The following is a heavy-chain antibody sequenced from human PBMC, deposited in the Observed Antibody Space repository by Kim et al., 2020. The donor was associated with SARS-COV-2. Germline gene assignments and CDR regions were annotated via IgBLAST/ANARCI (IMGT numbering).Heavy chain of an antibody. CDR2: ISGSGGST. Sequence: GGSLRLSCAASGFTFSSYAMSWVRQAPGKGLEWVSAISGSGGSTYDAYSVKGRFIIARDNSKNTMFLQMNSLRDDDTADYCFAKRMYFDNSGGYDVFDL. CDR1: GFTFSSYA. V-gene: IGHV3-23*01. CDR3: AKRMYFDNSGGYDVFDL. D-gene: IGHD3-22*01. J-gene: IGHJ2*01.